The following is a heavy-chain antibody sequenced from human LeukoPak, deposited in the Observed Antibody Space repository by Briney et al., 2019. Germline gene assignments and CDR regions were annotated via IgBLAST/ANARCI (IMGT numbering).Heavy chain of an antibody. CDR3: ARQRPVAYFDY. Sequence: SETLSLTCTVSGGSISSYYWSWIRQPPGKGLEWIGYICYSGSTNYNPSLKSRVTISVDTSKNQFSLKLSSVTAADTAVYYCARQRPVAYFDYWGQGTLVTVSS. V-gene: IGHV4-59*08. CDR2: ICYSGST. CDR1: GGSISSYY. J-gene: IGHJ4*02.